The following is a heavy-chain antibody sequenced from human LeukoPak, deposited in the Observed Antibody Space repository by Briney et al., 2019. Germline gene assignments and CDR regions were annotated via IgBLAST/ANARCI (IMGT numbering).Heavy chain of an antibody. J-gene: IGHJ4*02. CDR3: ARDLRRGIAAAGTSLA. CDR1: GFTLSSYI. D-gene: IGHD6-13*01. Sequence: GGSLRLSCAASGFTLSSYIMNWVPQAPGTGLEWVSYISSSSSTIYYADSVKGRFTISRDNAKNSLYLQMNSLRAEDTAVYYCARDLRRGIAAAGTSLAWGQGTLVTVSS. V-gene: IGHV3-48*01. CDR2: ISSSSSTI.